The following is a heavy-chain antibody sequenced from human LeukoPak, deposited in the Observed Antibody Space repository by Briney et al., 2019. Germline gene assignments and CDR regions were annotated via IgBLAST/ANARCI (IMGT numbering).Heavy chain of an antibody. CDR2: FEPEDGET. CDR3: ATVAHGNNPRTMIEDAFDI. J-gene: IGHJ3*02. Sequence: GASVKVSCKVSGYTLTELSMHWVRQPPGTGLEWMGGFEPEDGETFYAQNFQGRVTMTEGTSTDTAYMELSSLRSKDTAVYYCATVAHGNNPRTMIEDAFDIWGQGTMVTVSS. CDR1: GYTLTELS. D-gene: IGHD3-22*01. V-gene: IGHV1-24*01.